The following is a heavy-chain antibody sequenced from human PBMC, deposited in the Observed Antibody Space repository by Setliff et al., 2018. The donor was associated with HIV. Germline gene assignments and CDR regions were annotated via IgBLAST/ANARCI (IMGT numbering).Heavy chain of an antibody. J-gene: IGHJ3*02. Sequence: PSETLSLTCTVSGGSISSTNYYWGWIRQTPGKGLEWIGSIYYSGTTYYNPSLKSRVTMSVDTSTSRLSLKVHPVTAADTAVYYCARSKTFYDFWGGYYTHGAFKIWGLGAMVTVSS. CDR2: IYYSGTT. CDR1: GGSISSTNYY. V-gene: IGHV4-39*07. D-gene: IGHD3-3*01. CDR3: ARSKTFYDFWGGYYTHGAFKI.